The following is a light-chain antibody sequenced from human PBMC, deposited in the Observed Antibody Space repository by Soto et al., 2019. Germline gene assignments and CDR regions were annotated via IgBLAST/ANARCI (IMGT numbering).Light chain of an antibody. V-gene: IGKV1-5*01. CDR1: QSITNR. Sequence: DMQMTQSPSTLSASVGDRVTITCRASQSITNRLAWYQHKPGKAPKVLIYDASNLEYGVPRRFSGSGFGTEFILTISSLQPDDFATYCCQHYGGMWAFGQGTKVDIK. J-gene: IGKJ1*01. CDR3: QHYGGMWA. CDR2: DAS.